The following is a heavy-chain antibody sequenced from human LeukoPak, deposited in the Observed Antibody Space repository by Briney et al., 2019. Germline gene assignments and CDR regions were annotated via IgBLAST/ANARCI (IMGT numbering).Heavy chain of an antibody. CDR2: IIPIFGTA. CDR1: GGTFSSYT. Sequence: AASVKVSCKASGGTFSSYTISWVRQAPGQGLEWMGGIIPIFGTANYAQKFQGRVTITADDSTTTAYMELSSLRSEYTAVYYCARDSEYGRPPLDYWGQGTLVTVSS. V-gene: IGHV1-69*13. J-gene: IGHJ4*02. CDR3: ARDSEYGRPPLDY. D-gene: IGHD4-17*01.